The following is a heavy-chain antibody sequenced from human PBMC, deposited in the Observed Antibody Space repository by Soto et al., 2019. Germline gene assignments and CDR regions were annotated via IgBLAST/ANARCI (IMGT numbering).Heavy chain of an antibody. CDR1: GFTFSSYA. V-gene: IGHV3-23*01. J-gene: IGHJ4*02. Sequence: PGGSLRLSCAASGFTFSSYAMSWVRQAPGKGLEWVSAISGSGGSTYYADSVKGRFTISRDNSKNTLYLQMNSLRAEDTAVYYCAKLDPGIAAAGANFDYWGQGTLVTVSS. CDR2: ISGSGGST. CDR3: AKLDPGIAAAGANFDY. D-gene: IGHD6-13*01.